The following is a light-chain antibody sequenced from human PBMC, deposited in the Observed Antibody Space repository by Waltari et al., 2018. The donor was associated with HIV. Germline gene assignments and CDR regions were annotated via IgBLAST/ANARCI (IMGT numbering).Light chain of an antibody. CDR2: QHA. CDR3: QAWDFITAV. Sequence: SFDLTQPPSVSVSPGQTAIIPCSGEQLGSEYTSWYHQRPGQSPLLVIYQHAKRPSGIPERFSGSKSGKTATLTISGTQPMDEADYYCQAWDFITAVFGGGTKLTVL. CDR1: QLGSEY. J-gene: IGLJ2*01. V-gene: IGLV3-1*01.